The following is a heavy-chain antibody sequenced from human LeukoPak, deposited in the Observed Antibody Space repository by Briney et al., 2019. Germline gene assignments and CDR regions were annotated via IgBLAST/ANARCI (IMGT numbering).Heavy chain of an antibody. CDR2: INPNSGGT. Sequence: GASVKVSCKASGGTFSSYAISWVRQAPGRGLEWMGWINPNSGGTNYAQKFQGRVTMTRDTSISTAYMELSRLRSDDTAVYYCAREVFYDFWSGSPDAFDIWGQGTMVTVSS. J-gene: IGHJ3*02. CDR3: AREVFYDFWSGSPDAFDI. CDR1: GGTFSSYA. D-gene: IGHD3-3*01. V-gene: IGHV1-2*02.